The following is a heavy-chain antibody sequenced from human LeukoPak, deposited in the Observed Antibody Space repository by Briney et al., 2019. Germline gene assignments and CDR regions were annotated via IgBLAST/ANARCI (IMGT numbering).Heavy chain of an antibody. D-gene: IGHD6-19*01. CDR3: ARGSIAVAVAADY. CDR2: IYYSGST. Sequence: SETLSLTCTVPGGSISSYYWSWIRQPPGKGLEWIGYIYYSGSTNYNPSLKSRVTISVDTSKNQFSLKLSSVTAADTAVYYCARGSIAVAVAADYWGQGTLVTVSS. V-gene: IGHV4-59*01. CDR1: GGSISSYY. J-gene: IGHJ4*02.